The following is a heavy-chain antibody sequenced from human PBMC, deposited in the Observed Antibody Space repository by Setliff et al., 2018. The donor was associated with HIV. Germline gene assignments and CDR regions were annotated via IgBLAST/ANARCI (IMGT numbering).Heavy chain of an antibody. CDR2: ISNSVSMT. CDR3: SRIRWSYYGMDV. Sequence: KPGGSLRLSCAASGFTFSSYSMNWVRQAPGKGLEWVSSISNSVSMTYYADSVKGRFTISRDNAKNSLFLQMNSLRVDDTAVYFCSRIRWSYYGMDVWGQGTTVTVSS. V-gene: IGHV3-21*01. J-gene: IGHJ6*02. D-gene: IGHD2-15*01. CDR1: GFTFSSYS.